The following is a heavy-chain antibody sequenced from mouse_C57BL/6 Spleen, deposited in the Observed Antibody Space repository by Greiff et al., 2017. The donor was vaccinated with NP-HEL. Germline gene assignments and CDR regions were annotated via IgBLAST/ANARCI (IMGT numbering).Heavy chain of an antibody. CDR2: ISYDGST. CDR1: GYSITSGYY. J-gene: IGHJ2*01. CDR3: AREDGGLFYGIYFDY. D-gene: IGHD1-1*01. Sequence: ESGPGLVKPSQSLSLTCSVTGYSITSGYYWNWLRQFPGNKLEWMGYISYDGSTNYTPSLKNRISITRDTSKNQFFLKLNSVTTEDTATYYCAREDGGLFYGIYFDYWGQGTTLTVAS. V-gene: IGHV3-6*01.